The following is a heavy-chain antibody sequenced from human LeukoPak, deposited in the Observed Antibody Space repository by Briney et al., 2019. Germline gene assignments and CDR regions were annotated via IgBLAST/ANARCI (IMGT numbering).Heavy chain of an antibody. Sequence: GGSLRLSCAASGFTFSNYDMNWVRQAPGKGLEWVSGISGSGGSTYYADSVKGRFTISRDNSKNTLYLQMNSLRAEDTAVYYCAKDFGSSWYYFDYWGQGTLVTVSS. V-gene: IGHV3-23*01. CDR3: AKDFGSSWYYFDY. CDR1: GFTFSNYD. CDR2: ISGSGGST. J-gene: IGHJ4*02. D-gene: IGHD6-13*01.